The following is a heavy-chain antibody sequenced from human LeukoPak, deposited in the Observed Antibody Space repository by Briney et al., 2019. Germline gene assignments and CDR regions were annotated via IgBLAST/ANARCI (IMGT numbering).Heavy chain of an antibody. CDR3: AGGSEAARHYYYYYYMDV. V-gene: IGHV4-59*01. CDR1: GGTISSYY. D-gene: IGHD6-6*01. CDR2: IYYSGST. J-gene: IGHJ6*03. Sequence: HSETLSLTCSVSGGTISSYYWSWIRQPPGKGLEWIGYIYYSGSTNYNPSLKSRVTISVDTSKNQFSLKLSSVTAADTAVYYCAGGSEAARHYYYYYYMDVWGKGTTVTVSS.